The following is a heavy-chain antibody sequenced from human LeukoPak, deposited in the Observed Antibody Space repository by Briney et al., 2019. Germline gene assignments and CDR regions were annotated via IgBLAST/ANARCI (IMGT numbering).Heavy chain of an antibody. CDR2: IIPIFGTA. J-gene: IGHJ6*03. Sequence: GASVKVSCKASGGTFSSYAISWVRQAPGQGLEWMGGIIPIFGTANYAQKFQGRVTITADKSTSTAYMELSSLRSEDTAVYYCARGGTGGYYYYYYMDVWGKGTTVTVSS. V-gene: IGHV1-69*06. CDR3: ARGGTGGYYYYYYMDV. CDR1: GGTFSSYA.